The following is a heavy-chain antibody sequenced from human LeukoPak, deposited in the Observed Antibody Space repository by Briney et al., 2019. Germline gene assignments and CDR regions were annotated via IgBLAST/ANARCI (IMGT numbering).Heavy chain of an antibody. J-gene: IGHJ4*02. D-gene: IGHD5-24*01. CDR2: IYYSGST. V-gene: IGHV4-31*03. CDR1: GGSINSDGYY. Sequence: SQTLSLTCTVSGGSINSDGYYWSWIRQLPGKGLEWIGYIYYSGSTYNNPSLKSRVSISLDTSKNQFSLRLSSVTAANTAVYYCARLKRDGYIIIDYWGQGTLVTVSS. CDR3: ARLKRDGYIIIDY.